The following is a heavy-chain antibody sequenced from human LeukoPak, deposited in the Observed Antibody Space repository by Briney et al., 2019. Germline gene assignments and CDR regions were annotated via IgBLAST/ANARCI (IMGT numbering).Heavy chain of an antibody. J-gene: IGHJ3*02. V-gene: IGHV1-18*01. Sequence: GASVKVSCKASGYTFTSYGISWVRQAPGQGPEWMGWISAYDGNTNPAQRFQGRVTTTTDTSTNTAYMELRSLRSDDTAVYYCARDGYQLLIMGPYDAFDIWGQGTMVTVSS. CDR1: GYTFTSYG. CDR3: ARDGYQLLIMGPYDAFDI. CDR2: ISAYDGNT. D-gene: IGHD2-2*01.